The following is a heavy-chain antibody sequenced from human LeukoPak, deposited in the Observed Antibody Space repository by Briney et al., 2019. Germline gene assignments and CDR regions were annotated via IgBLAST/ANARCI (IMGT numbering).Heavy chain of an antibody. V-gene: IGHV1-18*01. CDR3: ARGEGPSTFYGSGSTYQFDP. D-gene: IGHD3-10*01. CDR2: ISAYNGNT. J-gene: IGHJ5*02. Sequence: ASVKVSCKASGYTFTSYGISWVRQAPGQGLEWMGWISAYNGNTNYAQKLQGRVTMTTDTSTSTAYMELRSLRSDDTAVYYCARGEGPSTFYGSGSTYQFDPWGQGTLVTVSS. CDR1: GYTFTSYG.